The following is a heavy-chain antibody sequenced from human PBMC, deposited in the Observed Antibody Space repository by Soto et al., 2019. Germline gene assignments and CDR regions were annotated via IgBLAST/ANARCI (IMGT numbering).Heavy chain of an antibody. J-gene: IGHJ4*02. Sequence: ASVKVSCKASGYTFTSYYMHWVRQAPGQGLEWMGIINPSGGSTSCAQKFQGRVTMTRDTSTSTVYMELSSLRSEDTAVYYCASIYSKGPYFDYWGQGTLVTVSS. V-gene: IGHV1-46*01. CDR2: INPSGGST. CDR1: GYTFTSYY. D-gene: IGHD4-4*01. CDR3: ASIYSKGPYFDY.